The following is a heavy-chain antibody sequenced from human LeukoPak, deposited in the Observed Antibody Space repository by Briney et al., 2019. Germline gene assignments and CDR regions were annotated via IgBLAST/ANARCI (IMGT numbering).Heavy chain of an antibody. CDR1: GFTFDDYA. CDR3: AKDKGKYGSGSYRSGFDY. V-gene: IGHV3-9*01. D-gene: IGHD3-10*01. Sequence: PGGSLRLSCAASGFTFDDYAMHWVRQAPGKGLEWVSGISWNSGSIGYADSVKGRFTISRDNAKNSLYLQMNSLRAEDTALYYCAKDKGKYGSGSYRSGFDYWGQGTLVTVSS. CDR2: ISWNSGSI. J-gene: IGHJ4*02.